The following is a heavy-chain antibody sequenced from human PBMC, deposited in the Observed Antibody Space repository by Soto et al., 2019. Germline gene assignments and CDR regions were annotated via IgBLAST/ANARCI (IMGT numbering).Heavy chain of an antibody. Sequence: QVQLVESGGGVVQPGRSLRLSCAASGFTFSSYAMHWVRQAPGKGLEWVAVISYDGSNKYYADSVKGRFTISRDTSKNTQYLQMNSLRAEDTAVYYGARGGGTVTPGWGQGTLVTVSS. CDR2: ISYDGSNK. CDR1: GFTFSSYA. D-gene: IGHD4-4*01. J-gene: IGHJ4*02. CDR3: ARGGGTVTPG. V-gene: IGHV3-30-3*01.